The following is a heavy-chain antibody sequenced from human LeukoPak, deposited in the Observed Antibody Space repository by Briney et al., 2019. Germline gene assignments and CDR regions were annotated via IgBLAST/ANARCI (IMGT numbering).Heavy chain of an antibody. V-gene: IGHV4-31*03. CDR1: GGSISSGGYY. J-gene: IGHJ4*02. CDR2: IYYSGST. CDR3: ARGIEFTMVRGVNYFDY. D-gene: IGHD3-10*01. Sequence: PSETLSLTCTVSGGSISSGGYYWSWIRQHPGKGLEWIGYIYYSGSTYYNPSLKSRVTISVDRSKNQFSLKLSSVTAADTAVYYCARGIEFTMVRGVNYFDYWGQGTLVTVSS.